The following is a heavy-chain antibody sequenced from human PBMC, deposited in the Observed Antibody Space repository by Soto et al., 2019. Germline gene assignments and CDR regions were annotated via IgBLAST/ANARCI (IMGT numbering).Heavy chain of an antibody. CDR3: ARHRSSGWNYYGMDV. CDR2: IYYSGST. D-gene: IGHD6-19*01. J-gene: IGHJ6*02. V-gene: IGHV4-39*01. CDR1: GGSISGSSYY. Sequence: SETLSLTCTVSGGSISGSSYYWGWIRQPPGKGLEWIGSIYYSGSTYYNPSLKSRVTISVDTSKNQFSLKLSSVTAADTAVYYCARHRSSGWNYYGMDVWGQGTTVTVSS.